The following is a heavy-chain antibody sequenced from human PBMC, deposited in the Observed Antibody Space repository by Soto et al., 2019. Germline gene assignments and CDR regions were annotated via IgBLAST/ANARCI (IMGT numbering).Heavy chain of an antibody. J-gene: IGHJ5*02. CDR1: GDSVSSNSAS. Sequence: PSQTLSLTCAISGDSVSSNSASWNWIRQSPSRGLEWLGRTYCRSKCYNDYAESVKGRIIISPDTSKNQFSLQLSSVTPEDTAVYYCTRAEFYYDSSGYSPTWFHPWGQGTRVTVSS. V-gene: IGHV6-1*01. D-gene: IGHD3-22*01. CDR2: TYCRSKCYN. CDR3: TRAEFYYDSSGYSPTWFHP.